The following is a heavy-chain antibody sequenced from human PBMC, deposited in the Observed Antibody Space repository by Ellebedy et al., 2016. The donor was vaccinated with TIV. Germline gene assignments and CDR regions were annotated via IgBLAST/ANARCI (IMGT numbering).Heavy chain of an antibody. V-gene: IGHV4-4*07. CDR2: IYKTGST. J-gene: IGHJ3*02. CDR3: ARDPLGQVVDI. Sequence: SETLSLXXTVSGGSISTFYWSWLRQPAGKGLEWIGRIYKTGSTDYNPSLKSRVTMSVDTSKDQFSLKLNSVTAADTAVYYCARDPLGQVVDIWGQGTVVTVSS. CDR1: GGSISTFY. D-gene: IGHD2-15*01.